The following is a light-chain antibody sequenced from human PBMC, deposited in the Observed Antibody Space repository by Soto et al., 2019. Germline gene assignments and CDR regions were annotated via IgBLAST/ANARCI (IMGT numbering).Light chain of an antibody. CDR3: MQVLQSLYS. CDR2: LCS. CDR1: QSLLHSNGYSY. V-gene: IGKV2-28*01. J-gene: IGKJ2*03. Sequence: EIVMTQSPLSLSVTPGEPASISYRSSQSLLHSNGYSYLDWYLQKPGQSRQLLIYLCSNRASGVPDRFSGSGSGTDFTLIISRVEAEDVGLCYCMQVLQSLYSFGQGTKLEIK.